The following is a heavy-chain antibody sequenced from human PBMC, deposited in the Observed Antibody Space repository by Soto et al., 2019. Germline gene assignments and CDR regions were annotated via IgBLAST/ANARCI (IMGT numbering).Heavy chain of an antibody. J-gene: IGHJ6*02. CDR3: ARFPTYYDFWSGYYTPVGYYYYGMDV. V-gene: IGHV4-31*03. CDR1: GGSISSGGYY. CDR2: IYYSGST. D-gene: IGHD3-3*01. Sequence: SETLSLTCTVSGGSISSGGYYWSWIRQHPGKGLEWIGYIYYSGSTYYNPSLKSRVTISVDTSKNQFSLKLSSVTAADTAVYYCARFPTYYDFWSGYYTPVGYYYYGMDVWGQGTTVTVSS.